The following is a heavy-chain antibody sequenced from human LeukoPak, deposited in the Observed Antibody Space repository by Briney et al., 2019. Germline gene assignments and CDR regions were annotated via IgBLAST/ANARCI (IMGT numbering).Heavy chain of an antibody. J-gene: IGHJ5*02. CDR2: IKQDGSQQ. D-gene: IGHD6-19*01. Sequence: PGGSLRLSCVASGFTFGGFWMSWVRQAPGKGLEWVANIKQDGSQQFYVDSVRGRFTISRDNAKNSLFLQINTLRAEDSAIYYCARFRTSAWYVGDLWGQGTLVTVSS. CDR3: ARFRTSAWYVGDL. V-gene: IGHV3-7*01. CDR1: GFTFGGFW.